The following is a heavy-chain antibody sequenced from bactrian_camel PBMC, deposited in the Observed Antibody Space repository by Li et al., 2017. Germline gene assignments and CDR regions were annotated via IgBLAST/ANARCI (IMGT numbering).Heavy chain of an antibody. CDR2: IIHDGDTT. CDR1: GFTFSNYH. D-gene: IGHD6*01. Sequence: HVQLVESGGGLVQPGGSLRLSCAASGFTFSNYHMSWVRQAPGKGLEWVSRIIHDGDTTSYADSVKGRFTISRDNAKSTLYLQLNSLKAEDTALYYCAKADGSLCLRSWGQGTQVTVS. CDR3: AKADGSLCLRS. J-gene: IGHJ4*01. V-gene: IGHV3S33*01.